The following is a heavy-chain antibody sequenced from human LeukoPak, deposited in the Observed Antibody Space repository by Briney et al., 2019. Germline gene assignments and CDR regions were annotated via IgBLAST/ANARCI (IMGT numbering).Heavy chain of an antibody. CDR1: GFTFSNYW. V-gene: IGHV3-23*01. Sequence: RGSLRLSCAASGFTFSNYWMSWVRQAPGKGLEWVSAISGSGGSTYYADSVKGRFTISRDNSKNTLYLQMNSLRAEDTAVYYCAKDLGGYCSSTSCQIADYWGQGTLVTVSS. D-gene: IGHD2-2*01. CDR2: ISGSGGST. CDR3: AKDLGGYCSSTSCQIADY. J-gene: IGHJ4*02.